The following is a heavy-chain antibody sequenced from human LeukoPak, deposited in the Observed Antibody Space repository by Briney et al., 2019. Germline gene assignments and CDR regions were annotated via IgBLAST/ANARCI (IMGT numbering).Heavy chain of an antibody. D-gene: IGHD3-16*01. CDR2: IYSSGTI. CDR1: GGSISSYY. J-gene: IGHJ4*02. CDR3: AGGSGYYFDY. V-gene: IGHV4-4*07. Sequence: SETLSLTCSVSGGSISSYYWSWIRQPAGRGLEWIGRIYSSGTITYNPSLQSRVTMSVDTSKNEFSLKMSSVTAADTAVYYCAGGSGYYFDYWGQGTLVTVSS.